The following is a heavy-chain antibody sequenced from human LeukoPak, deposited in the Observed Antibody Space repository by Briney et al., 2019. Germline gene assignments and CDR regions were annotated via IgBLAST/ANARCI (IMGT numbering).Heavy chain of an antibody. J-gene: IGHJ4*02. CDR1: GFTFSSYP. D-gene: IGHD3-10*01. Sequence: GVSLRLSCAASGFTFSSYPMSWVRQAPGKGLEWVSTICSSDGDTHYADSVKGRFTISRDNAKNSLYLQMNGLRAEDTAVYYCAKYYYTSGSSGGRVFDYWGEGPLVTLPS. CDR3: AKYYYTSGSSGGRVFDY. CDR2: ICSSDGDT. V-gene: IGHV3-23*01.